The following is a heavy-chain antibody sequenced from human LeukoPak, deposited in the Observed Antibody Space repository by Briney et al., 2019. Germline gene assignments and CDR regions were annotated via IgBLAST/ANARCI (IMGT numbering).Heavy chain of an antibody. CDR2: IKQDGSEK. CDR1: GFTFRSYW. CDR3: ARESFMVRGVIRHYYYMDV. J-gene: IGHJ6*03. D-gene: IGHD3-10*01. V-gene: IGHV3-7*01. Sequence: GGSLRLSCAASGFTFRSYWMSWVRQAPGKGLEWVANIKQDGSEKYYVDSVKGRFTISRDNAKNSLYLQMNSLRAEDTAVYYCARESFMVRGVIRHYYYMDVWGKGTTVTISS.